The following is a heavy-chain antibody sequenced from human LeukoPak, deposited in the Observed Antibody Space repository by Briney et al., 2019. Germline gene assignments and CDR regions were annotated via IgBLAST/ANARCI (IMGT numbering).Heavy chain of an antibody. CDR2: ILYSGTT. CDR1: GGSISPYY. J-gene: IGHJ4*02. Sequence: SETLSLTCTVSGGSISPYYRSWIRQTPGKGLEWIGYILYSGTTTNYNPSLKSRVTISVDTSKNQFSLKLSSVTAADTAVYYCARGIADPYSFDSWGQGTLVTVSS. V-gene: IGHV4-59*01. D-gene: IGHD6-13*01. CDR3: ARGIADPYSFDS.